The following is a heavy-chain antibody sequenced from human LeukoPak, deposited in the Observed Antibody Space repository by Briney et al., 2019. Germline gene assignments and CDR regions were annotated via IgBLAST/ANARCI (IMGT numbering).Heavy chain of an antibody. Sequence: SSETLSLTCTVSGGSISSYYWSWIRQPPGKGLEWIGYIYYSGSTNYNPSLKSRVTISVDTSKNQFSLKLSSVTAADTAVYYCARHQNLRSDPFDYWGQGTLVTVSS. V-gene: IGHV4-59*08. CDR1: GGSISSYY. CDR3: ARHQNLRSDPFDY. J-gene: IGHJ4*02. CDR2: IYYSGST.